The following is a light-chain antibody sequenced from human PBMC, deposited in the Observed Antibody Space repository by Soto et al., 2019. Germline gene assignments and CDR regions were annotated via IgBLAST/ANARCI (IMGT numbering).Light chain of an antibody. Sequence: QSVLTQSPSASGTPGQRVNISWSGSSSNVGSNYVYWYQQLPGTAPKLLIYGNTQRPSGVPARFSASKSGTSASLAISGLRSEDEADYYCAAWDDSLSGVVFGGGTKLTVL. CDR2: GNT. V-gene: IGLV1-47*01. CDR3: AAWDDSLSGVV. J-gene: IGLJ2*01. CDR1: SSNVGSNY.